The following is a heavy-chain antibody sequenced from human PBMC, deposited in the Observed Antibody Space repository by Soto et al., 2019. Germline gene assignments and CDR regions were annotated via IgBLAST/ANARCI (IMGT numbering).Heavy chain of an antibody. CDR3: VTNQKGKYTGLDV. Sequence: ASVKASCKASGYIFTNYAMHWVRQAPGQGLEWMGWINGGSGKTKYSRKFQDRVTFTRDTTASTAYMELSSLTSEDTAVYHCVTNQKGKYTGLDVWGQGTTVTVSS. D-gene: IGHD5-18*01. CDR2: INGGSGKT. J-gene: IGHJ6*02. CDR1: GYIFTNYA. V-gene: IGHV1-3*01.